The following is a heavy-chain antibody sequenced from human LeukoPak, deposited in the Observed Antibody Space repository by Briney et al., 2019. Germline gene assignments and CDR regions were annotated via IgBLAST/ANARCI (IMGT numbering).Heavy chain of an antibody. CDR3: ARDGELDY. CDR1: GFTFSSYA. CDR2: ISYDGSNK. V-gene: IGHV3-30*04. J-gene: IGHJ4*02. Sequence: PGRSLRLACAASGFTFSSYAMHWVRQAPGKGLEWVAVISYDGSNKYYADSVKGRFTISRDNSKNTLYLQMNSLRAEDTAVYYCARDGELDYWGQGTLVTVSS. D-gene: IGHD2-21*01.